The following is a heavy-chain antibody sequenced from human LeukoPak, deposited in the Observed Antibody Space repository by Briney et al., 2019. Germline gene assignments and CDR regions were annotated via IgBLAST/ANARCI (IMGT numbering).Heavy chain of an antibody. CDR2: IKQDGSEK. Sequence: PGGSLRLSCAASGFTFSSYWMSWVRQAPGKGLEWVANIKQDGSEKYYVDSVKGRFTISRDNAKNSLYLQMNSLRAEDTAVYYCARDHGVKQLVFYYYYCMDVWGKGTTVTVSS. CDR1: GFTFSSYW. J-gene: IGHJ6*03. CDR3: ARDHGVKQLVFYYYYCMDV. D-gene: IGHD6-6*01. V-gene: IGHV3-7*01.